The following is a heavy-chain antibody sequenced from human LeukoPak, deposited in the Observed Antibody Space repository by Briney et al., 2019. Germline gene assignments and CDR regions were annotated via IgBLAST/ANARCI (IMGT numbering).Heavy chain of an antibody. V-gene: IGHV3-7*03. CDR2: INLDGSQK. Sequence: GGSLRLSCATSGFTIFNYWMSWVRQAPGKGLEWVANINLDGSQKYYVDSLKGRFTISRDNAKNSVYLQMNSLRAEDTAVYYCGWFGVSSDYWGQGTLVTVSS. D-gene: IGHD3-10*01. J-gene: IGHJ4*02. CDR3: GWFGVSSDY. CDR1: GFTIFNYW.